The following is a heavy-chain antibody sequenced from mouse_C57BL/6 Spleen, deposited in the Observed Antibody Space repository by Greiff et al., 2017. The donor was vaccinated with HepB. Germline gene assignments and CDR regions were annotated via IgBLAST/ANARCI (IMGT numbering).Heavy chain of an antibody. J-gene: IGHJ2*01. CDR1: GYTFTEYT. Sequence: QVQLQQSGAELVKPGASVKLSCKASGYTFTEYTIHWVKQRSGQGLEWIGWFYPGSGSIKYNEKFKDKATLTADKSSSTVYMELSRLTSEDSAVYFCARHEVDSSGYGGYYFDYWGQGTTLTVSS. CDR3: ARHEVDSSGYGGYYFDY. CDR2: FYPGSGSI. V-gene: IGHV1-62-2*01. D-gene: IGHD3-2*02.